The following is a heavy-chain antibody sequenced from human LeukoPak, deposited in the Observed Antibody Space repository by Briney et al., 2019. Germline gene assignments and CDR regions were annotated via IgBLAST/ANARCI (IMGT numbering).Heavy chain of an antibody. J-gene: IGHJ5*02. Sequence: SETLSLTCTVSGGSISSYYWSWIRQPPGKGLEWIGYIYYSGSTYYNPSLKSRVTISVDTSKNQFSLKLSSVTAADTAVYYCARGATYYYDSSGYYPNWFDPWGQGTLVTVSS. CDR1: GGSISSYY. V-gene: IGHV4-59*12. CDR3: ARGATYYYDSSGYYPNWFDP. D-gene: IGHD3-22*01. CDR2: IYYSGST.